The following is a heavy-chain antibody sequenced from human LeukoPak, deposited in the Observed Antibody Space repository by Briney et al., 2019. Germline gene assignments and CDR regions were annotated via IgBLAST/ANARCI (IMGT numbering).Heavy chain of an antibody. CDR2: ISSSSSYI. V-gene: IGHV3-21*01. Sequence: GGSLRLSCAASGFTFSSYSMNWGRQAPGKVLEWVSSISSSSSYIYYADSVKGRFTISRDNAKNSLYLQMNSLRAEDTAVYYCARAGPCSVAGNSYAFDIWGQGTMVTVSS. CDR3: ARAGPCSVAGNSYAFDI. D-gene: IGHD6-19*01. J-gene: IGHJ3*02. CDR1: GFTFSSYS.